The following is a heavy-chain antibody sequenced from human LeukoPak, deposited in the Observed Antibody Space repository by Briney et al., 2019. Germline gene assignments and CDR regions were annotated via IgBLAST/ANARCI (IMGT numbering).Heavy chain of an antibody. CDR2: ISGSGGST. D-gene: IGHD3-3*01. CDR1: GFTFSSYA. V-gene: IGHV3-23*01. Sequence: GGSLRLSCAASGFTFSSYAMSWVRQAPGKGLEWVSAISGSGGSTYYADSVKGRFTISRDNSKNTLYLQMNSLRAEDTAVYYCAKAPILRFLEWLWDYWGQGTLVTVSS. CDR3: AKAPILRFLEWLWDY. J-gene: IGHJ4*02.